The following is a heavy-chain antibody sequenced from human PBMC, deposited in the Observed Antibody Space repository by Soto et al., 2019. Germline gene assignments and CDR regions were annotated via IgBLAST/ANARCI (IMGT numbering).Heavy chain of an antibody. CDR2: INHSGST. D-gene: IGHD3-10*01. V-gene: IGHV4-34*01. CDR3: ARKVDSGPFDY. J-gene: IGHJ4*02. CDR1: GGSFSGYY. Sequence: SETLSLTCAGYGGSFSGYYWTWIRQPPGTGLEWIGEINHSGSTNYNPSLKSRITINPDTSKNQFSLQLNSVTPEDTAVYYCARKVDSGPFDYWGQGTLVTVSS.